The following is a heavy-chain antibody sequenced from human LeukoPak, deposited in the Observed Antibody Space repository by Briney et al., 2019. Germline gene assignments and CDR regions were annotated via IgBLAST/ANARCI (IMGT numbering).Heavy chain of an antibody. CDR1: GGSISSSSYY. D-gene: IGHD3-16*02. Sequence: SETLSLTCTVSGGSISSSSYYWGWIRQPPGKGLEWIGSIYYSGSTYYNPSLKSRVTISVDTSENQFSLKLSSVTAADTAVYYCASTLVWGSYRYLDYWGQGTLVTVSS. V-gene: IGHV4-39*07. CDR2: IYYSGST. CDR3: ASTLVWGSYRYLDY. J-gene: IGHJ4*02.